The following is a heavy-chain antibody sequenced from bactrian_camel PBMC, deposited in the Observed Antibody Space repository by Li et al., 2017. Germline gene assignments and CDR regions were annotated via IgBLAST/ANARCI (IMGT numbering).Heavy chain of an antibody. D-gene: IGHD2*01. CDR2: INSGGTST. CDR1: GFTFSDID. V-gene: IGHV3S40*01. Sequence: VQLVESGGGSVQAGGSLRLSCAASGFTFSDIDMSWVRQAPGKGLEWVSTINSGGTSTYYADSVKGRFTISRDNAKGTLYLRMTSLKSEDTALYYCATARARGYYSGGYYHFAYWGQGTQVTVS. CDR3: ATARARGYYSGGYYHFAY. J-gene: IGHJ6*01.